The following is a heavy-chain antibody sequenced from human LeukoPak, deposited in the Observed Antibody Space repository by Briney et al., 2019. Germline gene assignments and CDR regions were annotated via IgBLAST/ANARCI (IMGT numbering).Heavy chain of an antibody. V-gene: IGHV3-53*01. D-gene: IGHD3-22*01. CDR3: ARVRSGYYPDY. J-gene: IGHJ4*02. Sequence: GGSLRLSCAASGFIVSNYDMTWVRRAPGKGLEWVSLINGGGRTYYADSVKGRFTISRDSSKNTLYLQMNSLRAEDTAVYYCARVRSGYYPDYWGQGTLVTVSS. CDR1: GFIVSNYD. CDR2: INGGGRT.